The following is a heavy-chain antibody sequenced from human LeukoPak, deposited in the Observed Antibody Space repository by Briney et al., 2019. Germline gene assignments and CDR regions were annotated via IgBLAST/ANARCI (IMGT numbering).Heavy chain of an antibody. V-gene: IGHV1-69*05. Sequence: GSSVKVSCKASGGTFSSYAISWVRQAPGQGLEWMGGIIPIFGTANYAQKFQGRVTITTDESTSTAYMELSSLRSEDTAVYYCARGPPHDYSNYWFDPWGQGTLVTVSS. D-gene: IGHD4-11*01. CDR2: IIPIFGTA. CDR3: ARGPPHDYSNYWFDP. CDR1: GGTFSSYA. J-gene: IGHJ5*02.